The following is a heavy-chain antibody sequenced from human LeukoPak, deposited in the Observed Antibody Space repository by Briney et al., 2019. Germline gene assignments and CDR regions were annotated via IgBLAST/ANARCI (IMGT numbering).Heavy chain of an antibody. J-gene: IGHJ4*02. CDR3: ARVREYYAIVTDPYYDF. Sequence: RSGGSLRLSCVVSGFTLSSYRMTWVRQAPGKGLEWVANIKQDGSEKSYVDSVKGRFTISRDNAKNSLYLQMNSLGADDTAVYYCARVREYYAIVTDPYYDFWGQGTLVTVSS. V-gene: IGHV3-7*01. CDR2: IKQDGSEK. D-gene: IGHD3-9*01. CDR1: GFTLSSYR.